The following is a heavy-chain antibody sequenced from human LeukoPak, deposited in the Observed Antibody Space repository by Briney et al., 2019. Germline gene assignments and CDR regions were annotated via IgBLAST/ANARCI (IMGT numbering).Heavy chain of an antibody. CDR2: ISAYNGNT. V-gene: IGHV1-18*01. J-gene: IGHJ6*02. Sequence: ASVKVSYEASGYTFTSYGISWVRQAPGQGLEWMGWISAYNGNTNYAQKLQGRVTMTTDPSTSTAYMELRSLRSDDTAVYYCARDSPDIVVVPAAIPDYYYYGMDVWGQGTTVTVSS. D-gene: IGHD2-2*02. CDR1: GYTFTSYG. CDR3: ARDSPDIVVVPAAIPDYYYYGMDV.